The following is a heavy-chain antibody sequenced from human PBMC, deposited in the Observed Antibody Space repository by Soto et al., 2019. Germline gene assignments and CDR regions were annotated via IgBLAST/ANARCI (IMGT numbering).Heavy chain of an antibody. CDR3: ARGTGIAVAGSLGY. CDR2: INAGNGNT. V-gene: IGHV1-3*01. J-gene: IGHJ4*02. CDR1: GYTFTSYA. D-gene: IGHD6-19*01. Sequence: GASVKVSCKASGYTFTSYAMHWVRQAPGQRLEWMGWINAGNGNTKYSQKFQGRVTITRDTSASTAYMELSSLRSEDTAVYYCARGTGIAVAGSLGYWGQGTLVTVPQ.